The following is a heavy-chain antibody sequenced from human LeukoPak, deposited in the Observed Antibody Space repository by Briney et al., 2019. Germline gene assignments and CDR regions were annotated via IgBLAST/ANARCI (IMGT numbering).Heavy chain of an antibody. J-gene: IGHJ4*02. CDR1: GGSISSSSYY. Sequence: KPSETLSLTCTVSGGSISSSSYYWGWIRQPPGKGLEWTGSIYYSGSTYYNPSLKSRVTISVDTSKNQFSLKLSSVTAADTAVYYCASEASCSSTSCYDYWGQGTLVTVSS. D-gene: IGHD2-2*01. CDR3: ASEASCSSTSCYDY. V-gene: IGHV4-39*07. CDR2: IYYSGST.